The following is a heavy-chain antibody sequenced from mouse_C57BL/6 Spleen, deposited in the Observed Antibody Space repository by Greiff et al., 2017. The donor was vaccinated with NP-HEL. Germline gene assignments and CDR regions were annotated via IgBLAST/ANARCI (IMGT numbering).Heavy chain of an antibody. D-gene: IGHD1-3*01. J-gene: IGHJ2*01. V-gene: IGHV3-6*01. Sequence: EVKLMESGPGLVKPSQSLSLTCSVTGYSITSGYYWNWIRQFPGNKLEWMCYISYDGSNNYNPSLKNRISITRDTSKNQFFLKLNSVTTEDTATYYCARGLRDFDYWGQGTTLTVSS. CDR1: GYSITSGYY. CDR3: ARGLRDFDY. CDR2: ISYDGSN.